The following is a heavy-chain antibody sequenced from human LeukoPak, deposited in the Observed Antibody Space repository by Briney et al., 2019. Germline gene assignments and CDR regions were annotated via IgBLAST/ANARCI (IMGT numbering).Heavy chain of an antibody. CDR2: IYTSGST. CDR1: GGSISSYY. CDR3: ARDSNYYGSGSYYTRLDAFDI. V-gene: IGHV4-4*07. D-gene: IGHD3-10*01. Sequence: SETLSLTCTVSGGSISSYYWSWIRQPAGKGLEWIGRIYTSGSTNYNPSLKSRVTMSVDTSKNQFSLKLSSVTAADTAVYYCARDSNYYGSGSYYTRLDAFDIWGQETMVTVSS. J-gene: IGHJ3*02.